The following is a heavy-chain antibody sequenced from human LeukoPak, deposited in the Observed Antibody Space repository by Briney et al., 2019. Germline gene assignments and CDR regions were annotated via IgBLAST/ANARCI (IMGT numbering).Heavy chain of an antibody. CDR1: GGSFSGYY. J-gene: IGHJ4*02. Sequence: SETLSLTCAVYGGSFSGYYWSWIRRPPGKGLEWIGEINHSGSTNYNPSLKSRVTISVDTSKNQFSLKMSSVTAADTAVYYCARGVVAVAGIFDYWGQGTLVTVSS. CDR3: ARGVVAVAGIFDY. CDR2: INHSGST. D-gene: IGHD6-19*01. V-gene: IGHV4-34*01.